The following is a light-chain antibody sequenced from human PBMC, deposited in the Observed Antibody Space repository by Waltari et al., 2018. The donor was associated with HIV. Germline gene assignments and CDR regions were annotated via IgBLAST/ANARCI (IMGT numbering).Light chain of an antibody. Sequence: SALPQPPSASGSPGQSVTISCTGTSSDVGGYNYVSWYQQHPGKAPKLMIYEGSKRPSGVPARFSGSKSGNTASLTVSGLQAEDEADYYCSSYAGSNNLVFGGGTKLTVL. CDR2: EGS. V-gene: IGLV2-8*01. CDR1: SSDVGGYNY. CDR3: SSYAGSNNLV. J-gene: IGLJ3*02.